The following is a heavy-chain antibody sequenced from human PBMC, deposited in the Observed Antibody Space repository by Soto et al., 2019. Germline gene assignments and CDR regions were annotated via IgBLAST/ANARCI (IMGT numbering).Heavy chain of an antibody. J-gene: IGHJ4*02. Sequence: SEALCVTCVFYATSLSVYYWVWIRQPPGKGLEWIGEIFHGGSTDYSPSLKSRVTISVDTSKNQFSLELSSVTAADTAVYYCARPHYDSNTFYSFFDYWGQGTLVTVSS. V-gene: IGHV4-34*12. D-gene: IGHD3-22*01. CDR1: ATSLSVYY. CDR3: ARPHYDSNTFYSFFDY. CDR2: IFHGGST.